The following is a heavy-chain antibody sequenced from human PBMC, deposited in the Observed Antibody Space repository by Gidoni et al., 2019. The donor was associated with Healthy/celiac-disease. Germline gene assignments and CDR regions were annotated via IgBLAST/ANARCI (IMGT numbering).Heavy chain of an antibody. CDR1: GGSISSGGYY. CDR3: ARVKGSSGGNSIDY. Sequence: QVQLQESGPGLVKPSQTLSLTCTVSGGSISSGGYYWSWIRQHPGKGLEWIGYIYYSGSTYYNPSLKSRVTISVDTSKNQFSLKLSSVTAADTAVYYCARVKGSSGGNSIDYWGQGTLVTVSS. CDR2: IYYSGST. D-gene: IGHD2-21*02. J-gene: IGHJ4*02. V-gene: IGHV4-31*03.